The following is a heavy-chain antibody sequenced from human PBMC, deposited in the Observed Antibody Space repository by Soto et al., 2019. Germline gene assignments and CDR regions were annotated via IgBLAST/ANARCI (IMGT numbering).Heavy chain of an antibody. V-gene: IGHV1-18*01. J-gene: IGHJ3*02. D-gene: IGHD3-10*01. CDR3: ARVWVRRKTYYYGSGGSGDVFDI. Sequence: ASVKVSCKASGYTFTSYGISWVRQAPGQGLEWMGWISAYNGNTNYAQKLQGRVTMTTDTSTSTAYMELRSLRSDDTAVYYCARVWVRRKTYYYGSGGSGDVFDIWGQGTMVTVSS. CDR1: GYTFTSYG. CDR2: ISAYNGNT.